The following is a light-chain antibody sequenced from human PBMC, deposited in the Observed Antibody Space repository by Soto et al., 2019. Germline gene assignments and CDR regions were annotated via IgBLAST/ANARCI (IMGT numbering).Light chain of an antibody. CDR3: QQRSNWLWT. Sequence: EIVFTQSPATLSLSPGERATLSCRASQSVSSYLTWYQQKPGQAPRLLIYDASNRATGIPARFSGSGSGTDLTLTISSLEPEDFAVYYCQQRSNWLWTFGQGTKVDI. J-gene: IGKJ1*01. CDR1: QSVSSY. CDR2: DAS. V-gene: IGKV3-11*01.